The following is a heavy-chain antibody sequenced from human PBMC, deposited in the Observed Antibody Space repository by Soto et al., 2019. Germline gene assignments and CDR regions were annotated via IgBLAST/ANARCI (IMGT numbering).Heavy chain of an antibody. CDR1: GGTFSSYA. V-gene: IGHV1-69*13. D-gene: IGHD2-2*01. J-gene: IGHJ6*02. Sequence: SVKVSCKASGGTFSSYAISWVRQAPGQGLEWMGGIIPIFGTANYAQKFQGRVTITADESTSTAYMELSSLRSEDTAVYYCAREGAQGIPAASLLGMDVWGQGTTVTVSS. CDR2: IIPIFGTA. CDR3: AREGAQGIPAASLLGMDV.